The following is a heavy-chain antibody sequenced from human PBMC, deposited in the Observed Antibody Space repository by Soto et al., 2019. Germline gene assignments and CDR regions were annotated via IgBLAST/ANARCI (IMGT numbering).Heavy chain of an antibody. CDR2: INDSGST. V-gene: IGHV4-59*13. CDR1: GGSTSNYY. Sequence: ETLSLTCTVTGGSTSNYYWTWIRQPPGKGLEWIGYINDSGSTNYSPSLKKRITISLDTSKNHFSLKVTSVTAADTAVYFCARGSRSGYYAYWGQG. CDR3: ARGSRSGYYAY. D-gene: IGHD3-3*01. J-gene: IGHJ4*02.